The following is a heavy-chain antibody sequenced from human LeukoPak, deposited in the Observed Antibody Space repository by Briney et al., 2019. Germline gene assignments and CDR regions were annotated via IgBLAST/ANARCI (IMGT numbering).Heavy chain of an antibody. D-gene: IGHD3-22*01. Sequence: GGSLRLSCAASGFTFSSYAMTWVRQAPGKGLEWVSGISGSSSSSYYADSVKGRFTISRDYSNNTVYLQMNSLRAEDTAVYYCVREGEVVITHRFDSWGQGTLVTVSS. J-gene: IGHJ4*02. V-gene: IGHV3-23*01. CDR3: VREGEVVITHRFDS. CDR2: ISGSSSSS. CDR1: GFTFSSYA.